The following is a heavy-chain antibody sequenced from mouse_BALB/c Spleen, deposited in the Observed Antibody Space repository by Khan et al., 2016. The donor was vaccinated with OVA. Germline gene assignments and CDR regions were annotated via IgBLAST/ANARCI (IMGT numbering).Heavy chain of an antibody. CDR3: LNHGSSSAWFTY. V-gene: IGHV1-7*01. CDR2: INPSTDYT. D-gene: IGHD1-1*01. CDR1: GYTFTNYW. Sequence: QVQLQQSGAELAKPGASVKMSCKASGYTFTNYWMHWVKQRPGQGLEWIGYINPSTDYTEYNQKFKDKATLTADKSSSTAYMQLTSLTSEDSAVYYCLNHGSSSAWFTYWGQGTLVTVSA. J-gene: IGHJ3*01.